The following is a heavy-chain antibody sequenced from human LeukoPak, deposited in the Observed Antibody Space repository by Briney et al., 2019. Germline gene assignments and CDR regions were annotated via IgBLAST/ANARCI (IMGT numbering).Heavy chain of an antibody. D-gene: IGHD3-22*01. J-gene: IGHJ4*02. V-gene: IGHV3-74*01. CDR3: ARWYYYDSSGSPDY. CDR1: GFTFSSYW. CDR2: INSDGSST. Sequence: GGSLRLSCAASGFTFSSYWMHWVRQAPGKGLVWVSRINSDGSSTYYADSVKGRFSISRDNAKNTLYLQMNSLRAEDTAVYYCARWYYYDSSGSPDYWGQGTLVTVSS.